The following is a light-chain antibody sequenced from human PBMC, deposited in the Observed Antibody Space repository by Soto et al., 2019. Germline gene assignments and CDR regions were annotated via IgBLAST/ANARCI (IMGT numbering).Light chain of an antibody. CDR1: QGISDY. V-gene: IGKV1-27*01. CDR3: QNYNSAPIT. J-gene: IGKJ5*01. CDR2: AAS. Sequence: DIQMTQSPSSLSASVGDRVTITCRASQGISDYLAWYQQKPGRVPKVLIYAASTLQSGVPSRFSGRGSGTDFSLSISSLQPEDVATYYCQNYNSAPITFGQGTRLEIK.